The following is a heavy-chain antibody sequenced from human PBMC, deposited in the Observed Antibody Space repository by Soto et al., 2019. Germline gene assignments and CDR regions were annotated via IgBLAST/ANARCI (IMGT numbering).Heavy chain of an antibody. CDR3: GGSAAYNWFDP. V-gene: IGHV3-74*01. D-gene: IGHD2-2*01. CDR1: GFTFSTYW. J-gene: IGHJ5*02. Sequence: GGSLRLSCAASGFTFSTYWMHWVRQAPGKGLVWVSRIKSDGTGTTYADSVKGRFTISRDNAKNVLYLQMNSLRVEGTAVYYCGGSAAYNWFDPWGQGTLVTVSS. CDR2: IKSDGTGT.